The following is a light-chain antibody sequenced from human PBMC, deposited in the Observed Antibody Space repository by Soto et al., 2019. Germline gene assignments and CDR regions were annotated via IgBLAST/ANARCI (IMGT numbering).Light chain of an antibody. CDR3: SSFAVSPVV. Sequence: QSVLTQPASVSGSPGQSITISCTGTSSDVGGYNYVSWYQQHPGKAPKLMIYEVSNRPSGVPDRFSGSKSGSTASLTVSGLQAEDEADYYCSSFAVSPVVFGGGTKLTVL. CDR2: EVS. J-gene: IGLJ2*01. CDR1: SSDVGGYNY. V-gene: IGLV2-8*01.